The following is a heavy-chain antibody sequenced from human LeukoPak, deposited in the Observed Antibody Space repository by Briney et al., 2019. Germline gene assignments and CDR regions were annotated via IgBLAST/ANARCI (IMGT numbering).Heavy chain of an antibody. Sequence: SVKVSCKASGGTFSSYAISWVRQAPGQGLEWMGGIIPIFGTANYAQKFQGRVTITADESTSTAYMELSSLRSEDTAVYYCARDSPNYGSGSYYYYYMDVWGKGTTVTVSS. CDR2: IIPIFGTA. D-gene: IGHD3-10*01. J-gene: IGHJ6*03. V-gene: IGHV1-69*13. CDR1: GGTFSSYA. CDR3: ARDSPNYGSGSYYYYYMDV.